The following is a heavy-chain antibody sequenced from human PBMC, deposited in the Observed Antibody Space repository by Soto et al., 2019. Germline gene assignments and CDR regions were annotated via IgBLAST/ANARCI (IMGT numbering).Heavy chain of an antibody. CDR2: IIPIPDIT. J-gene: IGHJ3*01. D-gene: IGHD3-3*01. Sequence: QVQLVQSGAAVRKPGSSVKVSCKAPGGTFSTYIISWVRHAPGQGLEWMGRIIPIPDITNYAPQFQGRVTVTADRSTSTSYMELTSLKSEDTAVYYCARDRITTRGDAFDLWGQGTMVTVSS. CDR1: GGTFSTYI. V-gene: IGHV1-69*08. CDR3: ARDRITTRGDAFDL.